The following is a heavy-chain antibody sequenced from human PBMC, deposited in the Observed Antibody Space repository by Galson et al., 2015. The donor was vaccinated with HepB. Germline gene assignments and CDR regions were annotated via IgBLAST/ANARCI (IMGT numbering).Heavy chain of an antibody. J-gene: IGHJ3*02. D-gene: IGHD3-10*01. CDR2: IKPDANGN. CDR1: GFTFSNFW. CDR3: ARGVSNSFDI. Sequence: LRLSCAASGFTFSNFWMDWVRQAPGKGLEWVASIKPDANGNFHADSVKGRFTISRDNAKNSLSLQMNSLRAEDTAVYYCARGVSNSFDIWGQGTMVTVSS. V-gene: IGHV3-7*03.